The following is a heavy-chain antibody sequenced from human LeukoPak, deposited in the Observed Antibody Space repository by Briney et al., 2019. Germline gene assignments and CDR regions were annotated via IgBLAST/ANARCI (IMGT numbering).Heavy chain of an antibody. CDR1: GFTFSTYW. Sequence: GGSLRLSCAASGFTFSTYWMHWVRQAPGKGLVWVSRINSDGGSTIYADSVKGRFTISRDNAKNTVYLQMNSLRAEDTAVYYCARDPPYYDSSGYYYDYWGQGTLVTVSS. D-gene: IGHD3-22*01. CDR2: INSDGGST. CDR3: ARDPPYYDSSGYYYDY. V-gene: IGHV3-74*01. J-gene: IGHJ4*02.